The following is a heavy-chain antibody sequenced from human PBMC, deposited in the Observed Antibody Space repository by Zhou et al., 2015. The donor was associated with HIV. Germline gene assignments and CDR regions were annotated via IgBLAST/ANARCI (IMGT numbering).Heavy chain of an antibody. D-gene: IGHD6-6*01. J-gene: IGHJ2*01. CDR3: ARDRGAARPDWRYFDL. CDR1: GGTFSSYG. CDR2: IIPVFGTA. V-gene: IGHV1-69*06. Sequence: VQLVQSGAEVKKPGSSVKVSCKASGGTFSSYGISWVRQAPGQGLEWMGWIIPVFGTAKYAQKFQGRVSITADRSTNTAYMELRSLRSEDTAVYYCARDRGAARPDWRYFDLWGRGTLVTVSS.